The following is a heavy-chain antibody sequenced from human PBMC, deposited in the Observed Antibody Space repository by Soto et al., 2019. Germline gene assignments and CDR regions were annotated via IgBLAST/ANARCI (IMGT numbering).Heavy chain of an antibody. J-gene: IGHJ4*02. Sequence: SETLSLTCTVSGGSISSYYWSWIRQPPGKGLEWVGYIYYSGSTNYNPSLKSRVTISVDTSKNQFSLKLSSVTTADTAVYYCARGGNYDILTGYYKSPYYFDYWGQGTLVTVSS. CDR3: ARGGNYDILTGYYKSPYYFDY. CDR2: IYYSGST. V-gene: IGHV4-59*01. CDR1: GGSISSYY. D-gene: IGHD3-9*01.